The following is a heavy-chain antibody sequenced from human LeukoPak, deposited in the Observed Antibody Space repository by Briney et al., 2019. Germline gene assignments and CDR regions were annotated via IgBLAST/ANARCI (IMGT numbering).Heavy chain of an antibody. Sequence: GRSLRLSCAASGFTFSSYAMHWVRQAPGKGLEWVAVISYDGSNKYYADSVKGRFTISRDNSKNTLYLQMNSLRAEDTAVYYCARGVDTAMVTGGYYFDYWGQGTLVTVSS. V-gene: IGHV3-30*14. D-gene: IGHD5-18*01. CDR2: ISYDGSNK. CDR1: GFTFSSYA. J-gene: IGHJ4*02. CDR3: ARGVDTAMVTGGYYFDY.